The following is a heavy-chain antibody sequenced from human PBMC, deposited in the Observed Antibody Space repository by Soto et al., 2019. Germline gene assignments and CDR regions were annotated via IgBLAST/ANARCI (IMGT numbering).Heavy chain of an antibody. V-gene: IGHV4-30-2*01. CDR1: GGSISSGGYS. Sequence: PSETLSLTCAVSGGSISSGGYSWSWIRQPPGKGLEWIGYIYHSGSTYYNPSLKSRVTISVDRSKNQFSLKLSSVTAADTAVYYCARRFFYGNSMTDYSLDVWGHGTTVTVSS. D-gene: IGHD3-3*01. J-gene: IGHJ6*02. CDR3: ARRFFYGNSMTDYSLDV. CDR2: IYHSGST.